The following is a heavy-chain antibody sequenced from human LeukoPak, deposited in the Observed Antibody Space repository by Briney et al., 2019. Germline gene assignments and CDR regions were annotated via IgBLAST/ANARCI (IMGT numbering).Heavy chain of an antibody. CDR3: AQGADFWSGYNDY. V-gene: IGHV1-2*02. J-gene: IGHJ4*02. CDR1: GYTFTGYY. CDR2: IKPNNGGT. D-gene: IGHD3-3*01. Sequence: GASVKVSRKASGYTFTGYYMHWVRQAPGQGLEWMGWIKPNNGGTNYAQKFQGRVTMTRDTSISTAYMELSRLRSDDTAVYYCAQGADFWSGYNDYWGQGTLVSVSS.